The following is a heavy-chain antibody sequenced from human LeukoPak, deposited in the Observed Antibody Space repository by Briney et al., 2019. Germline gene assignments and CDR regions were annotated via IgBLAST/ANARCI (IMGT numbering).Heavy chain of an antibody. CDR3: AKDRGNTGWSYIDY. CDR1: GFTFSNHG. D-gene: IGHD6-19*01. Sequence: PGGSLRLSCIASGFTFSNHGMHWVRQAPGKGLEWVAFIRYDGSNEYYVDSVKGRFTMSRDNSKKTLYLQMNSLRAEDTAVHYCAKDRGNTGWSYIDYWGQGALVTVSS. J-gene: IGHJ4*02. V-gene: IGHV3-30*02. CDR2: IRYDGSNE.